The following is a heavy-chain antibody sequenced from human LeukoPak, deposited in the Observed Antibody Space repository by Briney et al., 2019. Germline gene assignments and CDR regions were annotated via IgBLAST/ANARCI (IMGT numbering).Heavy chain of an antibody. Sequence: PSETLSLTCAVYGGSFSGYYWSWIRQPPGKGLEWIGEINHSGSTNYNPSLKSRVTISVDTSKNQFSLKLSSVTAADTAVYYCARGTINAYYYYYGMDVWGQGTTVTVSS. V-gene: IGHV4-34*01. D-gene: IGHD2-21*01. CDR1: GGSFSGYY. CDR2: INHSGST. J-gene: IGHJ6*02. CDR3: ARGTINAYYYYYGMDV.